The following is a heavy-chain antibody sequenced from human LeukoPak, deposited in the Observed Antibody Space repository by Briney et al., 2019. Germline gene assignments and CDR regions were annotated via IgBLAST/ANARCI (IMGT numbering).Heavy chain of an antibody. V-gene: IGHV3-48*03. CDR2: ISSSSTTK. J-gene: IGHJ3*02. Sequence: GGSLRLSCAASGFTFSSCEMNWVRQAPGKGLEWVSYISSSSTTKLYADSVKGRFTISRDNSKNSLYLQMNSLSAEDTAVYYCARGGSTGYNYNAFDIWGQGTMVTVSS. CDR3: ARGGSTGYNYNAFDI. CDR1: GFTFSSCE. D-gene: IGHD3-22*01.